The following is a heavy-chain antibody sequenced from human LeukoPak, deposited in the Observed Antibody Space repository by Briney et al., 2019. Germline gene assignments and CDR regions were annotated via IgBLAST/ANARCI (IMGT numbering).Heavy chain of an antibody. D-gene: IGHD3-10*01. CDR3: ARDLRMVRGVYPFDI. CDR1: GGSISSNN. J-gene: IGHJ3*02. CDR2: ISSSSSYI. Sequence: PSETLSLTCAVSGGSISSNNWWSWVRQPPGRGLEWVSSISSSSSYIYYADSVKGRFTISRDNAKNSLYLQMNSLRAEDTAVYYCARDLRMVRGVYPFDIWGQGTMVTVSS. V-gene: IGHV3-21*01.